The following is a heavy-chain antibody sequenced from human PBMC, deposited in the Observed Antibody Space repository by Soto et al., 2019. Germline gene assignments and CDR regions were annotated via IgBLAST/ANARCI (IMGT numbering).Heavy chain of an antibody. CDR3: VKDRFVNY. CDR1: GLSFNDYA. V-gene: IGHV3-64D*06. J-gene: IGHJ4*02. CDR2: ISSDGGTT. Sequence: PGGSLRLSCSASGLSFNDYAMHWVRQAAGKGLEYVSSISSDGGTTYYADSVKGRFTISRDNSKNTLYLQMSSLRVEDTAVYYCVKDRFVNYWGQGALVTVSS. D-gene: IGHD3-3*01.